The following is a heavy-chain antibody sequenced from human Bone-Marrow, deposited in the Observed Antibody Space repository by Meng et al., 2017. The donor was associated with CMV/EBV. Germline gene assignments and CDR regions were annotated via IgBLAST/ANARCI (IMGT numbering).Heavy chain of an antibody. D-gene: IGHD6-6*01. CDR1: GDTFSSYT. Sequence: SVKVSCKASGDTFSSYTISWVRQAPGQGLEWMGRIIPILGIANYAQKFQGRVTITADKSTSTAYMELTSLRTEDTAVYYCARGLSGRGIAALYNWFDPWGQGTLVTGSS. J-gene: IGHJ5*02. V-gene: IGHV1-69*02. CDR2: IIPILGIA. CDR3: ARGLSGRGIAALYNWFDP.